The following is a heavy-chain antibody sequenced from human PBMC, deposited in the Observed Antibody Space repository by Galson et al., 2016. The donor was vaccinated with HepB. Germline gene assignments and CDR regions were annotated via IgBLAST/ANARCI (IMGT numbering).Heavy chain of an antibody. Sequence: CTVSGGSISHYYWTWIRQPPGKGLEWIGYIYYSGSTTYNPSLKSRVTISVDTSKNQFSLKLSSVTAADTAVYYCARGSYCSSTNCYLFPFDFWGQGTLVTVSS. CDR2: IYYSGST. CDR3: ARGSYCSSTNCYLFPFDF. J-gene: IGHJ4*02. D-gene: IGHD2-2*01. V-gene: IGHV4-59*01. CDR1: GGSISHYY.